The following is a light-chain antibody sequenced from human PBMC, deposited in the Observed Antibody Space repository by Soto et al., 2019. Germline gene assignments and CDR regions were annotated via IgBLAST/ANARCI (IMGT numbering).Light chain of an antibody. V-gene: IGLV3-1*01. CDR3: QAWDSGTV. CDR2: QNN. J-gene: IGLJ2*01. Sequence: SYELTQPPSVSVSPGQTASITCSGDRLGDKYACWYQQKPGQSPILVIYQNNKRPSGIPERFSGSNSGNTATLTISGTQAMDEADYYCQAWDSGTVFGGGTKLTVL. CDR1: RLGDKY.